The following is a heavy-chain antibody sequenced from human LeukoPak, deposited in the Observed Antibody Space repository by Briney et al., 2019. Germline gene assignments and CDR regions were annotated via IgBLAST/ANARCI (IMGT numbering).Heavy chain of an antibody. CDR1: GGSFSGYY. D-gene: IGHD3-16*02. J-gene: IGHJ4*02. CDR3: ARVQTVRNSVWGSSRKKSYLDY. V-gene: IGHV4-34*01. CDR2: INHSGST. Sequence: PSETLSLTCAVYGGSFSGYYWSWIRQPPGKGLEWIGEINHSGSTNYNPSLKSRVTISVDTSKNQLPLKLNSVTAADTAVYYCARVQTVRNSVWGSSRKKSYLDYGAREPWSPSPQ.